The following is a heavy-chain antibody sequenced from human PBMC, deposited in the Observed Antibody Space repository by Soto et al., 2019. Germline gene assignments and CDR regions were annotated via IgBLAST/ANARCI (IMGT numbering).Heavy chain of an antibody. J-gene: IGHJ6*01. CDR2: MTNDGSIR. D-gene: IGHD3-10*01. CDR1: GLTFYSYG. Sequence: GGSQRLSCAASGLTFYSYGMHGVLQAQGKEVELVAAMTNDGSIRYYADSVRGRFNISRDNSKNTLNLHMSSLRAEDMAVYFCAKVKGMNYHSAMDVLGHGTTVNV. V-gene: IGHV3-30*18. CDR3: AKVKGMNYHSAMDV.